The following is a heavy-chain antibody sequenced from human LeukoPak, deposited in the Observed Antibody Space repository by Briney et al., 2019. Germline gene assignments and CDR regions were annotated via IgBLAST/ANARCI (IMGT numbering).Heavy chain of an antibody. Sequence: PGGSLSLSCAASGFTVSSNYMSWVRQAPGKGLEWVSSISNDNNYIYYTDSVKGRFTISRDYAKSSLYLQMTSLRAEDTAVYYCAKGGSHFQDWGQGTLVTVSS. CDR2: ISNDNNYI. J-gene: IGHJ1*01. CDR3: AKGGSHFQD. D-gene: IGHD1-26*01. CDR1: GFTVSSNY. V-gene: IGHV3-21*06.